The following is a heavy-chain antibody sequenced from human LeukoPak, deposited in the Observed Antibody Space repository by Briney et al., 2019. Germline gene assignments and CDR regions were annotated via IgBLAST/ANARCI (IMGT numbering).Heavy chain of an antibody. CDR2: ISSSGSTI. CDR1: GLTFSDYY. D-gene: IGHD3-3*01. Sequence: GGSLRLSCAASGLTFSDYYMSWIRQAPGKGLEWVSYISSSGSTIYYADSVKGRFTISRDNAKNSLYLQMNGLRAEDTAVYYCARVGLRFLEWLLPGHFDYWGQGTLVTVSS. CDR3: ARVGLRFLEWLLPGHFDY. J-gene: IGHJ4*02. V-gene: IGHV3-11*04.